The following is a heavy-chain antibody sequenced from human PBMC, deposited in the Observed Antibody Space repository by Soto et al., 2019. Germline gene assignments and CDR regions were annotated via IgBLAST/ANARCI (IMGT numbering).Heavy chain of an antibody. CDR2: MSYDGSNK. V-gene: IGHV3-30-3*01. J-gene: IGHJ4*02. Sequence: QVQLVESGGGVVQPGRSLRLSCAASGFTFSSYAMHWVRRAPGKGLEWMAVMSYDGSNKYYADSVKGRFNISRDNSKNTLYRQMNSLRHEDTAMYYCARDGGAYWGQGTLVIVSS. CDR1: GFTFSSYA. CDR3: ARDGGAY. D-gene: IGHD3-16*01.